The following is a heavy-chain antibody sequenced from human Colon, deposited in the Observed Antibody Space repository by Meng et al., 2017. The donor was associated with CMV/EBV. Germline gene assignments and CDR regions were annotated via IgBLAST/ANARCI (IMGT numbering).Heavy chain of an antibody. CDR2: IHYSGNT. D-gene: IGHD2-2*01. J-gene: IGHJ5*02. V-gene: IGHV4-61*08. CDR3: ARDVMLPAPFFDP. Sequence: GSLRLSCTVSDGSVNSDDAFWSWLRQPPGKGLGWIGYIHYSGNTNYNPSLKSRVTMSIETSKNQFSLTLFSVTAADTAVYYCARDVMLPAPFFDPWGQGTLVTVSS. CDR1: DGSVNSDDAF.